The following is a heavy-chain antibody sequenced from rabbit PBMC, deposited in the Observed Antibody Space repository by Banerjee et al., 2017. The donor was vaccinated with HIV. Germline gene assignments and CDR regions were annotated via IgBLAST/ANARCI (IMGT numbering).Heavy chain of an antibody. J-gene: IGHJ4*01. V-gene: IGHV1S45*01. CDR2: IYAGSSGST. D-gene: IGHD7-1*01. Sequence: QEQLEESGGDLVKPEGSLTLTCTASGFSFSNNYWICWVRQAPGKGLEWIACIYAGSSGSTYYASWAKGRFTISKTSSTTVTLQMTSLTAADTATYFCARSVNYPDYFKLWGQGTLVTVS. CDR1: GFSFSNNYW. CDR3: ARSVNYPDYFKL.